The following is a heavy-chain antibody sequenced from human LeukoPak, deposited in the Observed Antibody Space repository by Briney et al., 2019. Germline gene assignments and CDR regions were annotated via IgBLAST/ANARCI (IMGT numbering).Heavy chain of an antibody. CDR3: ARRGYDFWSGSRDWFDP. D-gene: IGHD3-3*01. CDR1: GYSFTSYW. V-gene: IGHV5-51*01. J-gene: IGHJ5*02. CDR2: IYPGDSDT. Sequence: GESLKISCKGSGYSFTSYWIGWVRQMPGKGLEWMGIIYPGDSDTRYSPSFQGQVTISADKSISTAYLQWSSLKASDTAMCYCARRGYDFWSGSRDWFDPWGQGTLVTVSS.